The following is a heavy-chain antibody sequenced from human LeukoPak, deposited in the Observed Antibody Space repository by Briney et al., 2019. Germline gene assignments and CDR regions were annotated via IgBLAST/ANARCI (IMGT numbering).Heavy chain of an antibody. J-gene: IGHJ3*02. CDR3: ARAADDSDAFDI. CDR1: GFTFSSYW. D-gene: IGHD3-22*01. V-gene: IGHV3-7*01. CDR2: IKQDGSEK. Sequence: GGPLRLFCAASGFTFSSYWMIWVREAPGKGVEWVANIKQDGSEKYYVDSVKGRFTISRDNAKNSLYLQMNSLRAEDTAVYYCARAADDSDAFDIWGQGTMVTVSS.